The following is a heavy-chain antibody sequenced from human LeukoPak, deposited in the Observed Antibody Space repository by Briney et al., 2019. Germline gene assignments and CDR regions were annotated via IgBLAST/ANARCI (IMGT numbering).Heavy chain of an antibody. CDR1: GFTFSTYG. Sequence: GGSLRLSCAASGFTFSTYGMNWVRQAPGKGLEWVSYISSSSDTIYYGNSVKGRFTISRDNAWNSLFLQMSSLRDEDTAVYYCARHDYTEKFDYWGQGTLVTVSS. CDR3: ARHDYTEKFDY. J-gene: IGHJ4*02. V-gene: IGHV3-48*02. CDR2: ISSSSDTI. D-gene: IGHD4-4*01.